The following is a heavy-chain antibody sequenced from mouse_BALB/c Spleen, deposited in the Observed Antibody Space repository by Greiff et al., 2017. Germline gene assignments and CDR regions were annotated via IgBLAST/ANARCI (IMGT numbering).Heavy chain of an antibody. CDR2: ISSGGST. CDR1: GFTFSSYA. CDR3: ARESTMITRYAMDY. Sequence: EVMLVESGGGLVKPGGSLKLSCAASGFTFSSYAMSWVRQTPEKRLEWVASISSGGSTYYPDSVKGRFTISRDNARNILYLQMSSLRSEDTAMYYCARESTMITRYAMDYWGQGTSVTVSS. J-gene: IGHJ4*01. V-gene: IGHV5-6-5*01. D-gene: IGHD2-4*01.